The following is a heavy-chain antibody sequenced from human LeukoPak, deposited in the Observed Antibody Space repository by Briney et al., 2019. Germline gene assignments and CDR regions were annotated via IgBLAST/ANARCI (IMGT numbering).Heavy chain of an antibody. D-gene: IGHD1-26*01. V-gene: IGHV3-64D*06. J-gene: IGHJ4*02. CDR3: IKDRIGTWSFDH. CDR2: ISINGDKT. Sequence: PGGSLRLSCSASGFTFSGHLHWVRQAPGKGLEYVSSISINGDKTYYAESVKGRFTISRDNSKNTLYLQLSSLRVEDTAVYYCIKDRIGTWSFDHWGQGTLLTVSS. CDR1: GFTFSGH.